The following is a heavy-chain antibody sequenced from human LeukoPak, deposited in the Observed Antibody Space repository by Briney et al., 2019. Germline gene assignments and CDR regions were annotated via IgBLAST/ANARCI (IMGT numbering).Heavy chain of an antibody. V-gene: IGHV3-30*07. Sequence: PGRSLRLSCAASGFTFSNYAMHWVRQAPGKGLEWVAAISYDGTSKFYADSVRGRFTISRDNSKNTLYLQMNSLRAEDTAVYYCAKFAYGGMYNWFDPWGQGTLVTVSS. D-gene: IGHD4-23*01. CDR3: AKFAYGGMYNWFDP. CDR1: GFTFSNYA. CDR2: ISYDGTSK. J-gene: IGHJ5*02.